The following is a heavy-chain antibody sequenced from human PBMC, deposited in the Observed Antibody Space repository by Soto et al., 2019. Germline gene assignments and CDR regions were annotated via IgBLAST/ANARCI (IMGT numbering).Heavy chain of an antibody. V-gene: IGHV4-39*01. D-gene: IGHD2-15*01. J-gene: IGHJ6*02. Sequence: PSETLSLTCTVSGGSISSSSYYWGWIRQPPGKGLEWFGSIYYSGSTYYNPSLKSRVTISVDTSKNQFSLKLSSVTAADTAVYYCANLGYCSGGSCYNYYYYYGMDVWGQGTTVTVS. CDR2: IYYSGST. CDR3: ANLGYCSGGSCYNYYYYYGMDV. CDR1: GGSISSSSYY.